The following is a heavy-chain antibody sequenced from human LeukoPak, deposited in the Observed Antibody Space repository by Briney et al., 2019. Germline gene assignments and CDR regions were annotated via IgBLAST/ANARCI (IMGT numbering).Heavy chain of an antibody. D-gene: IGHD3-22*01. CDR2: IKQGGSEK. CDR3: ARDHRYYYDSSGYYDYNWFDP. Sequence: GGSLRLSCAASGFTFSSYWMSWVRQAPGKGLEWVGNIKQGGSEKYYVDSVKGRFTISRDNDENSLYLQMNSLRAEDTAVYYCARDHRYYYDSSGYYDYNWFDPWGQGTLVTVSS. V-gene: IGHV3-7*03. CDR1: GFTFSSYW. J-gene: IGHJ5*02.